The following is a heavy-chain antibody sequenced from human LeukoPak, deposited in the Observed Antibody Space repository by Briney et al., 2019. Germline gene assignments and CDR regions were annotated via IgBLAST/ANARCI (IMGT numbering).Heavy chain of an antibody. J-gene: IGHJ5*02. CDR1: GFTFSSYG. D-gene: IGHD5-18*01. CDR3: ARALPGYSYGFNWFDP. V-gene: IGHV3-33*01. Sequence: GSLRLSCAASGFTFSSYGMHWVRQAPGKGLEWVAVIWYDGSNKYYADSVKGRFTISRDNSKNTLYLQMDSLRAEDTAVYYCARALPGYSYGFNWFDPWGQGTLVTVSS. CDR2: IWYDGSNK.